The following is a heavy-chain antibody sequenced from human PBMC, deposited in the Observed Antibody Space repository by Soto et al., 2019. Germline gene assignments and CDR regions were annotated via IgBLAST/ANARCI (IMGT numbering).Heavy chain of an antibody. J-gene: IGHJ3*02. CDR3: ARAGYCSGGSCQGTQGAFDI. D-gene: IGHD2-15*01. V-gene: IGHV3-13*01. CDR1: GFTFSSYD. Sequence: GGSLRLSCAASGFTFSSYDMHWVRQATGKGLEWVSAIGTAGDTYYPGSVKGRFTISRENAKNSWYLQMNSLRAGDTAVYYCARAGYCSGGSCQGTQGAFDIWGQGTMVTVSS. CDR2: IGTAGDT.